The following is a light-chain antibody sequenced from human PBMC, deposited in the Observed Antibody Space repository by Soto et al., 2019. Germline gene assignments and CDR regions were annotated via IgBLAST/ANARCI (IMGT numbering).Light chain of an antibody. Sequence: IVLTQSPGTLSLSPGERATLSCRASQSVSSTYITWYQQNPGQAPRLLIYGASSSATCIPDRFSGSGSGKDFTLTISRLEPEDFAVYFCQQYGRSPPFTFGQGTKVEIK. CDR3: QQYGRSPPFT. V-gene: IGKV3-20*01. CDR2: GAS. CDR1: QSVSSTY. J-gene: IGKJ2*01.